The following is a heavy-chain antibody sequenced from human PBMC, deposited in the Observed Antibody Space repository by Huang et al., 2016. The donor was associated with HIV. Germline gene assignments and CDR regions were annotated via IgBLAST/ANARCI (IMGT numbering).Heavy chain of an antibody. D-gene: IGHD6-19*01. CDR3: VKETVQWLVTY. V-gene: IGHV3-30*02. Sequence: QVQVVESGGGVVPPGVSLRFSGAASGCTSSSHGMHWVRQAPGKGLGWVAFIQYDGSNKYFADSVKGRFTMSRDNSKNTLYLQMNSLRGEDTAVYYCVKETVQWLVTYWGQGTLVTVSS. CDR1: GCTSSSHG. CDR2: IQYDGSNK. J-gene: IGHJ4*02.